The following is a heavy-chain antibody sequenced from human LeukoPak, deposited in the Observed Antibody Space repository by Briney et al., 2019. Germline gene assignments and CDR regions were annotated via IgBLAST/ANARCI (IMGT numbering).Heavy chain of an antibody. Sequence: GGSLRLSCAASGFTFSSYSMNWVRQAPGKGLEWVSSISSSSSYIYYADSVKGRFTISRDNAKNSLYLQMNSLRAEDTAVYYCASLSSGWYFWDHYYGMDVWGQGTTVTVSS. D-gene: IGHD6-19*01. CDR2: ISSSSSYI. CDR1: GFTFSSYS. J-gene: IGHJ6*02. CDR3: ASLSSGWYFWDHYYGMDV. V-gene: IGHV3-21*01.